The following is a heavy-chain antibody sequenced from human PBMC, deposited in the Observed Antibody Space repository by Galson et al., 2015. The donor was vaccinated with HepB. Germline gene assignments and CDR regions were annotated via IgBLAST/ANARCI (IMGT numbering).Heavy chain of an antibody. CDR2: ISAYSGKT. D-gene: IGHD7-27*01. CDR1: GYTFSNYI. J-gene: IGHJ4*02. Sequence: SVKVSCKASGYTFSNYIINWVRQAPGQGLEWMGWISAYSGKTNFAQKFQGRVTLTMDTSTSTAYMELRTLRSDDTAVYYCARGIGATGEIDYWARGPLVTVSS. V-gene: IGHV1-18*01. CDR3: ARGIGATGEIDY.